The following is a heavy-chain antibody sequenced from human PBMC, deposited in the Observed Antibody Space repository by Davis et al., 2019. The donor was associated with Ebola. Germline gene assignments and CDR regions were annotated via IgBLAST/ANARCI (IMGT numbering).Heavy chain of an antibody. CDR2: IIPILGPG. J-gene: IGHJ4*02. D-gene: IGHD6-19*01. CDR1: GGTFSSYA. CDR3: ARVPLLGSGWDYYFDY. V-gene: IGHV1-69*06. Sequence: AASVKVSCKASGGTFSSYAISWVRQAPGQGLEWMGGIIPILGPGNYGQKFQGRVTITADKSTSTAYMEVRSLRSDDTAVYYCARVPLLGSGWDYYFDYWGQGTLVTVSS.